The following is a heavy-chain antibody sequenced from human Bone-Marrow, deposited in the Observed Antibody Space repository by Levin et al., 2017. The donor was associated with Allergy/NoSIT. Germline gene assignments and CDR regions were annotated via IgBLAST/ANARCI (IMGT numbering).Heavy chain of an antibody. V-gene: IGHV4-34*01. CDR1: GGSFSGSY. Sequence: SQTLSLTCAVYGGSFSGSYWSWIRPPPGKGLEWIGEINHSGSTNYNPSLKSRVTISVDTSKNQFSLKLSSVTAADTAVYYCARVWGYRRGYYYMDVWGKGTTVTVSS. J-gene: IGHJ6*03. CDR3: ARVWGYRRGYYYMDV. CDR2: INHSGST. D-gene: IGHD5-18*01.